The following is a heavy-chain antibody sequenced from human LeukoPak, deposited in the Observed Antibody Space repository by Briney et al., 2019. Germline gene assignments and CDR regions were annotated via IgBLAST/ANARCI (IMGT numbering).Heavy chain of an antibody. CDR1: GGSISSSNW. CDR3: ARTSRDYYYYYYMDV. J-gene: IGHJ6*03. CDR2: IYHSGST. V-gene: IGHV4-4*02. Sequence: SVTLSLTCAVSGGSISSSNWWSWVRQPPGKGLEWIGEIYHSGSTNYNPSLKSRVTISVDKSKNQFSLKLSSVTAADTAVYYCARTSRDYYYYYYMDVWGKGTTVTVSS.